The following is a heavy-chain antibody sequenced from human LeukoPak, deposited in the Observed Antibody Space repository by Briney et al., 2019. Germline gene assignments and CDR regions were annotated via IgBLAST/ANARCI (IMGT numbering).Heavy chain of an antibody. CDR2: TKHDGSER. Sequence: GGSLRLSCAASGFTFTSYWMTWVRQAPGKGLEWVANTKHDGSERYYVDSVKGRFTISRDNVKNSLFLQMDSLRAEDTAVNYCARGGLYGDYYFDYWGQGTLVTVTS. CDR3: ARGGLYGDYYFDY. CDR1: GFTFTSYW. D-gene: IGHD2-21*02. J-gene: IGHJ4*02. V-gene: IGHV3-7*04.